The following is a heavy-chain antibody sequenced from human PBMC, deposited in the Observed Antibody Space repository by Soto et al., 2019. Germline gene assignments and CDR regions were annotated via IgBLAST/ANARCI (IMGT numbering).Heavy chain of an antibody. J-gene: IGHJ3*02. CDR1: VGSISSSSYY. D-gene: IGHD3-9*01. CDR3: ARALILTGYYIHDAFDI. Sequence: SETLSLTCTVSVGSISSSSYYWGWIRQPPGKGLEWIGSIYYSGSTYYNPSLKSRVTISVDTSKNQFSLKLSSVTAADTAVYYCARALILTGYYIHDAFDIWGQGTMVTVSS. V-gene: IGHV4-39*07. CDR2: IYYSGST.